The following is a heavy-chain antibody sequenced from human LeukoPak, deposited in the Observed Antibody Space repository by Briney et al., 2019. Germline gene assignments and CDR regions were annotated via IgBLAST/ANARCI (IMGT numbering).Heavy chain of an antibody. J-gene: IGHJ6*02. CDR3: ARLARITLVRGQSYYYHSMDV. CDR2: VHSSGVT. CDR1: GADISGQY. D-gene: IGHD3-10*01. V-gene: IGHV4-59*11. Sequence: SETLSLTCIVSGADISGQYWSWIRRPPGKGLEWIGYVHSSGVTNYSPSLQSRLTISADMSQNQISLRLNSATAADTAVYYCARLARITLVRGQSYYYHSMDVWGPGTTVTVSS.